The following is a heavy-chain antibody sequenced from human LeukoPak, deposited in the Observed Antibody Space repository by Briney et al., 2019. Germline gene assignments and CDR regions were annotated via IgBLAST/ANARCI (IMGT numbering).Heavy chain of an antibody. J-gene: IGHJ4*02. CDR2: ISGSGGST. V-gene: IGHV3-23*01. Sequence: GGSLRLSCPASGFCFRSYAISWVRQAPGKGLEWVSAISGSGGSTYYADSVQGRFTISRDNSKTTLYLQMNSLRAEDAAVYYCAKVAVGGTLLVEGAFDYWGQGTLVTVSS. D-gene: IGHD6-19*01. CDR1: GFCFRSYA. CDR3: AKVAVGGTLLVEGAFDY.